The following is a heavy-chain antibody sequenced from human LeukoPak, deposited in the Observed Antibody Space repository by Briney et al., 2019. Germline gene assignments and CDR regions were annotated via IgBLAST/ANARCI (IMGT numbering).Heavy chain of an antibody. V-gene: IGHV4-39*07. CDR2: IYYSGGT. D-gene: IGHD2-15*01. Sequence: PSETLSLTCTVSGGSIISSSSYNWGWIRQPPGKGLEWIGTIYYSGGTYYNPSLKSRITMSVDTSKNQFSLKLSSVTAADTAVYYCARDRHGSCYSEGCSYYYMDVWGKGTTVTVSS. J-gene: IGHJ6*03. CDR1: GGSIISSSSYN. CDR3: ARDRHGSCYSEGCSYYYMDV.